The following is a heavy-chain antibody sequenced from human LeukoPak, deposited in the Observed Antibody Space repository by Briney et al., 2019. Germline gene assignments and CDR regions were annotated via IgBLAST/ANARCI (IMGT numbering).Heavy chain of an antibody. D-gene: IGHD3-10*01. Sequence: GGSLRLSCAASGFSFNTYGMHWVRQAPGKGLEWVSSISSSSSYIYYADSVKGRFTISRDNAKNSLYLQMNSLRAEDTAVYYCARGRDGSGSYYNRNFDYWGQGTLVTVSS. V-gene: IGHV3-21*01. J-gene: IGHJ4*02. CDR1: GFSFNTYG. CDR2: ISSSSSYI. CDR3: ARGRDGSGSYYNRNFDY.